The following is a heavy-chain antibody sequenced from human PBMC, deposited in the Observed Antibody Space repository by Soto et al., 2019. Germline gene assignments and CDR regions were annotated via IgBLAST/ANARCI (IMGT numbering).Heavy chain of an antibody. V-gene: IGHV3-23*01. D-gene: IGHD2-8*01. CDR2: ISGSGGST. J-gene: IGHJ3*02. CDR1: GFTFSSYA. Sequence: GGSLRLSCAASGFTFSSYAMSWVRQAPGKGLEWVSAISGSGGSTYYADSVKGRFTISRDNSKNTLYLQMNSLRAEDTDVYYCAKDMGYIVLMVYAILLDAFDIWGQGTMVTVSS. CDR3: AKDMGYIVLMVYAILLDAFDI.